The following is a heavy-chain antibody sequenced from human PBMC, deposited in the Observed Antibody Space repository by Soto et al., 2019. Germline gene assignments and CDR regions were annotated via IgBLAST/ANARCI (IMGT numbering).Heavy chain of an antibody. CDR1: GFTFSSYW. CDR2: IKQDGSEK. V-gene: IGHV3-7*03. Sequence: GGSLRLSXAASGFTFSSYWMSWVRQAPGKGLEWVANIKQDGSEKYYVDSVKGRFTISRDNAKNSLYLQMNSLRAEDTAVYYCARDSPSSGWYGVDYWGQGTLVTVSS. D-gene: IGHD6-19*01. J-gene: IGHJ4*02. CDR3: ARDSPSSGWYGVDY.